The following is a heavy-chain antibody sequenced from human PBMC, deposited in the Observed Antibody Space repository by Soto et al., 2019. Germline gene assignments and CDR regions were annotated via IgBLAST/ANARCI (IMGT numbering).Heavy chain of an antibody. J-gene: IGHJ4*02. Sequence: QVQLVESGGGVVQPGRSLRLPCAASGFTFSSYGMHWVRQAPGKGLEWVAVISYDGSHKYYADSVKGRFTISRDNSKNTLYLQMNSLRAEDTAVYYCAKDGGSGWYVGYYFDYWGQGTLVTVSS. CDR2: ISYDGSHK. CDR3: AKDGGSGWYVGYYFDY. V-gene: IGHV3-30*18. CDR1: GFTFSSYG. D-gene: IGHD6-19*01.